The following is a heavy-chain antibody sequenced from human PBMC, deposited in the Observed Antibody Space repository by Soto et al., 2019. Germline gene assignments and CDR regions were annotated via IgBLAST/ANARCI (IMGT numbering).Heavy chain of an antibody. V-gene: IGHV3-33*01. CDR1: GFTFSSYG. D-gene: IGHD1-7*01. CDR3: ARDQCGTTRDAVDY. Sequence: QVQLVESGGGVVQPGRSLRLSCAASGFTFSSYGMHWVRQAPGKGLEWVAVIWYDGSNKYYADSVKGRFTISRDNSKNTLYLQMSSLRAEDTAVYYCARDQCGTTRDAVDYRGQGTLVTVSS. J-gene: IGHJ4*02. CDR2: IWYDGSNK.